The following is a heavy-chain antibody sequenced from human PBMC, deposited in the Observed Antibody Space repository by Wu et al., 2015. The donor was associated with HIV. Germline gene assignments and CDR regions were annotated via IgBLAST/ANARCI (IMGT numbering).Heavy chain of an antibody. Sequence: QVQLVQSGAEVKKPGASVKVSCKASGYTFTSYYMHWVRQAPGQGLEWMGIINPSGGSTSYTQKFQGRVTMTRDTSTSTVYMELSSLRSEDTALYYCASGTIVGATRLDYWGQGTLVTVSS. CDR1: GYTFTSYY. CDR3: ASGTIVGATRLDY. D-gene: IGHD1-26*01. J-gene: IGHJ4*02. V-gene: IGHV1-46*03. CDR2: INPSGGST.